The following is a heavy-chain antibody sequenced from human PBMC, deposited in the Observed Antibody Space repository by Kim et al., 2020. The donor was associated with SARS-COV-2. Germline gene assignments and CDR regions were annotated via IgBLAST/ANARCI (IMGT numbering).Heavy chain of an antibody. CDR2: IYYSGST. D-gene: IGHD2-2*01. J-gene: IGHJ4*02. Sequence: SETLSLTCTVSGGSISSYYWSWIRQPPGKGLEWIGYIYYSGSTNYNPSLKSRVTISVDTSKNQFSLKLSSVTAADTAVYYCARGTGYCSSTSCEAFDYWGQGTLVTVSS. CDR3: ARGTGYCSSTSCEAFDY. CDR1: GGSISSYY. V-gene: IGHV4-59*01.